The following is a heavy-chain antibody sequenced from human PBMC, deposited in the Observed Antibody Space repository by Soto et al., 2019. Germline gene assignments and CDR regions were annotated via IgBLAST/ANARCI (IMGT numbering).Heavy chain of an antibody. CDR2: IYYSGST. CDR3: ARLKSYDILTGYYIDY. J-gene: IGHJ4*02. D-gene: IGHD3-9*01. CDR1: GGSISGYY. Sequence: TLSLTCTVSGGSISGYYWSWIRQPPGKGLEWIGYIYYSGSTNYNPSLKSRVTISVDTSKNQFSLKLSSVTAADTAVYYCARLKSYDILTGYYIDYWGQGTLVTVSS. V-gene: IGHV4-59*01.